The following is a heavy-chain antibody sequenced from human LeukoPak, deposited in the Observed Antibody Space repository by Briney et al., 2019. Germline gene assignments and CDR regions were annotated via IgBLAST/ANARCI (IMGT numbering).Heavy chain of an antibody. CDR1: GFTFGDYA. CDR3: TGSFGELTFFDY. Sequence: GGPLRLSCTASGFTFGDYALTWVRQAPGKGLEWVGFIRSKAYGGTTEYAASVKGRFTISRDDSKSIAYLQMNSLKTEDTAVYYCTGSFGELTFFDYWGQGTLVTVSS. J-gene: IGHJ4*02. V-gene: IGHV3-49*04. CDR2: IRSKAYGGTT. D-gene: IGHD3-10*01.